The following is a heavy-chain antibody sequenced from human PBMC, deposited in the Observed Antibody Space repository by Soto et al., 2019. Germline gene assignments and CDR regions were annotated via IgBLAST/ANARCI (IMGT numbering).Heavy chain of an antibody. CDR3: VSGDCGGDCSFDY. Sequence: QVQLVQSGAEVKKPRSSVKVSCKASGGTFTSYGVSWVRQAPGQGLEWMGGIIPIFATANYAQKFQGRVTITADESTSTAYMELSSLRSEDSAVYYCVSGDCGGDCSFDYWGQGTLVTVSS. J-gene: IGHJ4*02. CDR1: GGTFTSYG. D-gene: IGHD2-21*02. V-gene: IGHV1-69*01. CDR2: IIPIFATA.